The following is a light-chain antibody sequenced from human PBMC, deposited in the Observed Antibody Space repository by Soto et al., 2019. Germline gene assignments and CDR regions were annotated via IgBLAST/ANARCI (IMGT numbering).Light chain of an antibody. CDR2: GAP. CDR1: QSVTSSY. CDR3: QQLNSYPLT. V-gene: IGKV3-20*01. Sequence: LSQSPGTVSLYPGERATLPCRASQSVTSSYLAWYQQRPGQAPRLLIYGAPSRATGVPDRFSGSGSGTEFTLTISSLQPEDFATYYCQQLNSYPLTFGGGTKVDVK. J-gene: IGKJ4*01.